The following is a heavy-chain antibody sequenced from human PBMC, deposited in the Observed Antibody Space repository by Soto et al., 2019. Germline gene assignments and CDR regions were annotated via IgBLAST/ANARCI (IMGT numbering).Heavy chain of an antibody. D-gene: IGHD2-8*01. V-gene: IGHV3-66*01. CDR1: GFTVSSNY. Sequence: GGSLRLSCAASGFTVSSNYMSWVRQAPGKGLEWISVIYSGGSTYYADSVKGRFTISRDNSKNTLYLQMNGLRAEDTAVYYCARELRDPDYYYYYGMDVWGQGTTVTVSS. CDR2: IYSGGST. J-gene: IGHJ6*02. CDR3: ARELRDPDYYYYYGMDV.